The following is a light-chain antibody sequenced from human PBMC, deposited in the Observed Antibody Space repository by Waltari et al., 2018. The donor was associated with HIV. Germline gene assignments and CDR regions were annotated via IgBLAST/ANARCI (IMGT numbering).Light chain of an antibody. J-gene: IGLJ2*01. V-gene: IGLV2-23*02. CDR3: CSYVSNVI. CDR2: EVS. CDR1: SSDVATYKL. Sequence: QSALTKPASVSGSPGQSITISCTRTSSDVATYKLVSWYQQHPGKAPKLVIYEVSKRPSGVSDRFSGSKSGDTASLTFSGLQAEDEADYYCCSYVSNVIFGGGTKLTVL.